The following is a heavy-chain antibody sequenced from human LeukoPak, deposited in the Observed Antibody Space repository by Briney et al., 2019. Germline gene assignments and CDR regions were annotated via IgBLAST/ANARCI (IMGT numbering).Heavy chain of an antibody. V-gene: IGHV3-7*01. J-gene: IGHJ4*02. CDR1: GFTSNTYW. CDR2: INQVGSDT. Sequence: GGSLRLSCVASGFTSNTYWMAWFRQAPGEGREWVAIINQVGSDTNFVDSVKGRFTISRDNAQNSLYLQMISLRAEDTPVYYCVRGGYFEGSRYFPVYWGRGTLVTVSS. CDR3: VRGGYFEGSRYFPVY. D-gene: IGHD3-22*01.